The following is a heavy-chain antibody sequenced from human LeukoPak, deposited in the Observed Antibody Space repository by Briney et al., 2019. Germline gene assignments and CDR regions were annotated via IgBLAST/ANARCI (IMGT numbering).Heavy chain of an antibody. CDR2: INVESGDT. D-gene: IGHD1-26*01. CDR3: AGLGSTLAERIDP. CDR1: GYPFTAYH. Sequence: ASVKVSCKASGYPFTAYHIPWVRHAPGQGLDWLGRINVESGDTIYAAKFRGRVTMTRDTTITTADVELIRLTSDNTAMYYCAGLGSTLAERIDPWGQGTPVTVS. J-gene: IGHJ5*02. V-gene: IGHV1-2*02.